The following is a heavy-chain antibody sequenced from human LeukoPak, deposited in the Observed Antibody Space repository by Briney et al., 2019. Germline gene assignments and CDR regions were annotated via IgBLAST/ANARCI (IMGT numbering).Heavy chain of an antibody. CDR1: GFSFSATW. Sequence: GGSLRLSCAASGFSFSATWMHWVRQSPGKGLVWVARITSDGFSTTYAESVKGRFTISRDNAKNTLYLQMNSLRVEDTAIYYCARFYFDYWGQGTLVTVSS. CDR3: ARFYFDY. V-gene: IGHV3-74*03. J-gene: IGHJ4*02. CDR2: ITSDGFST.